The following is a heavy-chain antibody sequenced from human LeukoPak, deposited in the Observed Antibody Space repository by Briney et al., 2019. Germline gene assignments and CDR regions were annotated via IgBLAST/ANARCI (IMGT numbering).Heavy chain of an antibody. J-gene: IGHJ4*02. CDR1: GGSISSYY. V-gene: IGHV4-59*01. CDR3: AGGPRCSVTTGSFGY. CDR2: IYYSGST. Sequence: SETLSLTCTVSGGSISSYYWSWIRQPPGKGLEWIGYIYYSGSTNYNPSLKSRVAISVDTSKNQFSLKLSSVTAADTAVYYCAGGPRCSVTTGSFGYWGQGTLVTVSS. D-gene: IGHD4-17*01.